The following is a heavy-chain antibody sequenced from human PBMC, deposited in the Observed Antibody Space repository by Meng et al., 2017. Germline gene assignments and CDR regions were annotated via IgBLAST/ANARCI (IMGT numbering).Heavy chain of an antibody. CDR2: IHYSGSR. CDR1: GGSISSSSYY. Sequence: QLQLQESGPGLVKPSETLSLTCTVSGGSISSSSYYWGWIRQPPGKGLEWIGLIHYSGSRNYNPSLKSRVTMSVDTSKNQVSLRLTSVTAADTAVYYCARFYGSGTFEVHDYWGQGTLVTVSS. CDR3: ARFYGSGTFEVHDY. V-gene: IGHV4-39*07. J-gene: IGHJ4*02. D-gene: IGHD3-10*01.